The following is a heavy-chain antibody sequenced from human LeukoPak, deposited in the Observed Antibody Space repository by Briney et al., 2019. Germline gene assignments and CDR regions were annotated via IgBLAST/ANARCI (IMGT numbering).Heavy chain of an antibody. CDR2: ISSSSSYI. CDR3: AKEMGATNYFEY. Sequence: PGGSLRLSCAASGFTFSSYSMNWVRQAPGKGLEWVSSISSSSSYIYYADSVKGRFTISRDNSRNTLYLQMNSLRAEDTAVYYCAKEMGATNYFEYWGQGTLVTVSS. J-gene: IGHJ4*02. V-gene: IGHV3-21*01. D-gene: IGHD1-26*01. CDR1: GFTFSSYS.